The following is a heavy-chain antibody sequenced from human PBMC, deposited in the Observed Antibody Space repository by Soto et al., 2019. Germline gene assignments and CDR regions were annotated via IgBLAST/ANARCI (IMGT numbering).Heavy chain of an antibody. D-gene: IGHD2-8*01. CDR2: ISGSADST. Sequence: EVQLLESGGGFIHPGGSLRLSCAASGFSFSSFAMNWVRQAPGKGLEWVSNISGSADSTFYADSVKGRFTISRDNSKSTLYQQINSLRAEDTAVYYCAKTRGAMIYAISVYGMDVWGQGTTVTVSS. V-gene: IGHV3-23*01. CDR3: AKTRGAMIYAISVYGMDV. CDR1: GFSFSSFA. J-gene: IGHJ6*02.